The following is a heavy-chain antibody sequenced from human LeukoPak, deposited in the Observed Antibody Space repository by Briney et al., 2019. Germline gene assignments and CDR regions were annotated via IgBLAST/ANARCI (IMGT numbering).Heavy chain of an antibody. Sequence: GGSLRLSCAASGFTFSSYGMSWVRQAPGKGLEWVSAISGSGGSTYYTDSVKGRFTISRDNSKNTLSLQMNSLRAEDTAVYYCAKTYYGSGSYAPNYFDYWGQGTLVTVSS. CDR1: GFTFSSYG. J-gene: IGHJ4*02. CDR2: ISGSGGST. D-gene: IGHD3-10*01. CDR3: AKTYYGSGSYAPNYFDY. V-gene: IGHV3-23*01.